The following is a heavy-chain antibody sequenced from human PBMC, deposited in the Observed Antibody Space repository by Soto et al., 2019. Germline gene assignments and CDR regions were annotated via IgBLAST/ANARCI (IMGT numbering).Heavy chain of an antibody. D-gene: IGHD1-26*01. CDR3: ARVYRKWELYYFDY. V-gene: IGHV4-34*01. J-gene: IGHJ4*02. CDR1: GGSFSGYY. CDR2: INHSGST. Sequence: SETLSLTCAVYGGSFSGYYWSWIRQPPGKGLEWIGEINHSGSTNYNPSLKSRVTISVDTSKNQFSLKLSSVTAADTAVYYCARVYRKWELYYFDYWGQGTLVTVSS.